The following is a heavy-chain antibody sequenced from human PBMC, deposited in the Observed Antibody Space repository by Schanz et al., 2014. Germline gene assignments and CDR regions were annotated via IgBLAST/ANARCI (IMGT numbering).Heavy chain of an antibody. D-gene: IGHD3-22*01. CDR1: GFTFSSYA. CDR3: AKDPSHGDYDYYFDY. V-gene: IGHV3-30*14. J-gene: IGHJ4*02. CDR2: ISYDGSNK. Sequence: VQLLESGGGLVQPGGSLRLSCAASGFTFSSYAMSWVRQAPGKGLEWVAVISYDGSNKYYADSVKGRFTISRENAKNSLYLQMNSLRAGDTAVYYCAKDPSHGDYDYYFDYWGQGTLVTVSS.